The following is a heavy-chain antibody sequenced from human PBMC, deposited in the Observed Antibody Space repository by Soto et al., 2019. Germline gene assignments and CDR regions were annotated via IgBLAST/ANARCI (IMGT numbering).Heavy chain of an antibody. CDR1: GFTFSSYA. CDR2: ISGSGGST. J-gene: IGHJ5*02. V-gene: IGHV3-23*01. Sequence: PGGSLRLSCAASGFTFSSYAMSWVRQAPGKGLEWVSAISGSGGSTYHADSVKGRFTISRDNSKNTLYLQMNSLRAEDTAVYYCAKDTVIAVTNWFDPWGQGTLVTVSS. D-gene: IGHD4-4*01. CDR3: AKDTVIAVTNWFDP.